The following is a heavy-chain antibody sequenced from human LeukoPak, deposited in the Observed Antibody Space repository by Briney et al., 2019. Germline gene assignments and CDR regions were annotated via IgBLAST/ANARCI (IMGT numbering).Heavy chain of an antibody. CDR1: GITLGNYG. Sequence: GGSLRLSCAVSGITLGNYGMSWVRHAPGKGLEWVAGMTDGGCSTKYADSVKGRFTISRDNHKNTLYLQLNSMSVEDTAVYFCAKRGVVIRVILVGFHKEAHYFDSWGQGALVTVSS. CDR2: MTDGGCST. J-gene: IGHJ4*02. V-gene: IGHV3-23*01. D-gene: IGHD3-10*01. CDR3: AKRGVVIRVILVGFHKEAHYFDS.